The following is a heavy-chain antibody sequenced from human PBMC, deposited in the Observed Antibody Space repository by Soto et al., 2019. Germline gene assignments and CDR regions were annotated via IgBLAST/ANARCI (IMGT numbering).Heavy chain of an antibody. D-gene: IGHD3-3*01. V-gene: IGHV3-33*01. Sequence: GGSLRLSCAASGFTFSSYGMHWVRQAPGKGLEWVAVIWYDGSNKYYADSVKGRFTISRDNSKNTLYLQMNSLRAEDTAVYYCARDRNDFWSGYYTGPLFDYWGQGTLVTVSS. J-gene: IGHJ4*02. CDR1: GFTFSSYG. CDR2: IWYDGSNK. CDR3: ARDRNDFWSGYYTGPLFDY.